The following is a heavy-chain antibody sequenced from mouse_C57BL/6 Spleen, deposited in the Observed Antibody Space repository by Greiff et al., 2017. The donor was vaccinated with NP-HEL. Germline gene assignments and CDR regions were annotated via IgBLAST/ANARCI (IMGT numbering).Heavy chain of an antibody. Sequence: QVQLQQSGAELVRPGASVTLSCKASGYTFTDYEMHWVKQTPVHGLEWIGAIDPETGGTAYNQKFKGKAILTADKSSSTAYMELRSLTSEDSAVYYCTRRTWAGGNWYFDVWGTGTTVTVSS. CDR3: TRRTWAGGNWYFDV. CDR2: IDPETGGT. V-gene: IGHV1-15*01. J-gene: IGHJ1*03. CDR1: GYTFTDYE. D-gene: IGHD4-1*01.